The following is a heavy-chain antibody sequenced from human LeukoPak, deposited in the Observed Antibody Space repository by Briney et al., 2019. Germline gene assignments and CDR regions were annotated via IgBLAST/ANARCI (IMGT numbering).Heavy chain of an antibody. V-gene: IGHV3-21*01. J-gene: IGHJ4*02. Sequence: GGSLRLSCAASGFTFSSYSMNRVRQAPGKGLEWVSSISSSSSYIYYADSVKGRFTISRDNAKNSLYLQMNSLRAEDTAVYYCARDGSGWTLYYFDYWGQGTLVTVSS. CDR3: ARDGSGWTLYYFDY. CDR2: ISSSSSYI. CDR1: GFTFSSYS. D-gene: IGHD6-19*01.